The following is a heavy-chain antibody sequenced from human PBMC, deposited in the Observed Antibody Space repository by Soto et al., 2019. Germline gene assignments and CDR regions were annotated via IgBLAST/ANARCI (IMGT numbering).Heavy chain of an antibody. D-gene: IGHD6-13*01. CDR3: ARAALGTSTWYDY. V-gene: IGHV3-23*01. CDR1: GFSFRTYA. J-gene: IGHJ4*02. CDR2: ISGSGDST. Sequence: GGSLRLSCTASGFSFRTYAVTWVRQAPGKGLERVSSISGSGDSTYYADSVKGRFTISRDNSKNTVYLQMTSLRAEDTAVYYCARAALGTSTWYDYWGQGTLVTVSS.